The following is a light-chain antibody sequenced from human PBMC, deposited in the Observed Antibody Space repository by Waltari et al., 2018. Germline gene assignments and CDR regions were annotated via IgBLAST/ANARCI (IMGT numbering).Light chain of an antibody. J-gene: IGKJ3*01. CDR1: QSVSSRS. V-gene: IGKV3-20*01. Sequence: DTVLTQSPGTLSLYPGERATRSCRASQSVSSRSLAWDQQKPGQAPKFLIYGASSRATGIPDRFSGSGSGTDFTLTISRLEAEDVAVYYCQQYGSTPFTFGPGTKVDIK. CDR2: GAS. CDR3: QQYGSTPFT.